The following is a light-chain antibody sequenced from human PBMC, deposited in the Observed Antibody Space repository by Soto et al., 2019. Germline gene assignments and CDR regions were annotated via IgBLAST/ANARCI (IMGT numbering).Light chain of an antibody. CDR3: QQRSNWPPLT. V-gene: IGKV3-11*01. CDR1: QSVSSY. Sequence: EIVLTQSPATLSLSPGERATLSCRASQSVSSYLAWYQQKPGQAPRLLIYDASNRATGIPARFSGSGSGTDFTLTISSLEPESFAFYYCQQRSNWPPLTFGGGTKVEIK. CDR2: DAS. J-gene: IGKJ4*01.